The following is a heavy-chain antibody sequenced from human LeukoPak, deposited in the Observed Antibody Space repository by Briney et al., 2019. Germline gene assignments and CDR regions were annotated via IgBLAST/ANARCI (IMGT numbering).Heavy chain of an antibody. CDR1: GGTFTGYY. Sequence: ASVKVSCKASGGTFTGYYFHWVRQAPGQGLEWMGWMNGNNGDINNAQKFQGRVTMTRDTSISTAYMELSSLRFDDTAVYYCAKYSCGGRYYLDLWGQGTPVTVSS. CDR3: AKYSCGGRYYLDL. CDR2: MNGNNGDI. D-gene: IGHD2-21*01. V-gene: IGHV1-2*02. J-gene: IGHJ4*02.